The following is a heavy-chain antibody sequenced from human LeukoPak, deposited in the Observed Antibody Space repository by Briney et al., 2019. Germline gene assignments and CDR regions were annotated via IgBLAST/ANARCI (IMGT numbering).Heavy chain of an antibody. V-gene: IGHV1-18*01. CDR1: GYTFTSYG. CDR3: AREGIAAARNWFDP. J-gene: IGHJ5*02. Sequence: GASVKVSCKASGYTFTSYGISWVRQAPGQGLEWMGWISAYNGNTNYAQKLQGRVTMTTDTSTSTAYMELSSLRSEDTAVYYCAREGIAAARNWFDPWGQGTLVTASS. CDR2: ISAYNGNT. D-gene: IGHD6-13*01.